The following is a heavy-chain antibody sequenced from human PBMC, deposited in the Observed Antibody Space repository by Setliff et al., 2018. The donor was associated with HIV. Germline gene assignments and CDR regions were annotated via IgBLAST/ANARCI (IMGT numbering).Heavy chain of an antibody. CDR3: ARVPRQLLKGAAAYFDY. V-gene: IGHV3-15*01. J-gene: IGHJ4*02. Sequence: GGSLRLSCGASGFTFSSFAMNWVRYAPGKGLEWIARVRSGTEAGTTEYAAPVKGRFTISRIDSKNTLTLQMNSLKIEDTAAYYCARVPRQLLKGAAAYFDYWGQGTLVTVSS. CDR1: GFTFSSFA. CDR2: VRSGTEAGTT. D-gene: IGHD5-18*01.